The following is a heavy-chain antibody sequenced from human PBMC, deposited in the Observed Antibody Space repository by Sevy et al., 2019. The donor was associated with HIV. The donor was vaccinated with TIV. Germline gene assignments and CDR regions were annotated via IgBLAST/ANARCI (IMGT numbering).Heavy chain of an antibody. CDR2: AKRKSDGGSI. CDR3: ATVLGAGAAGAFEI. D-gene: IGHD1-26*01. Sequence: GGSLRLFCAGSGFSFKNVWMTWVRQTPGKGLEWVGHAKRKSDGGSIDYGSPVNGRFTISRDDSKDMLYLQMSSLKTEDTGVYYCATVLGAGAAGAFEIWGQGTMVTVSS. J-gene: IGHJ3*02. V-gene: IGHV3-15*01. CDR1: GFSFKNVW.